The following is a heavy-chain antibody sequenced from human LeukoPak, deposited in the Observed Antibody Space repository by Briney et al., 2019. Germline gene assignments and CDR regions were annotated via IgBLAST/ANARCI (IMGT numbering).Heavy chain of an antibody. V-gene: IGHV3-33*01. CDR2: IWYDGSNK. D-gene: IGHD6-13*01. CDR3: ARETSSWISTYYCYGMDV. CDR1: GFTFSSYG. J-gene: IGHJ6*02. Sequence: GGSLRLSCAASGFTFSSYGMPWARQAPGKGLEWVAVIWYDGSNKYYADSVKGRFTISRDNSKNTLYLQMNSMRAEDTAVYYWARETSSWISTYYCYGMDVWGQGTTVTVSS.